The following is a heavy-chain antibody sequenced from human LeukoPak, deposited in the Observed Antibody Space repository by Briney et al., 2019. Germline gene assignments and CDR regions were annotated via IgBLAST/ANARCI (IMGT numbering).Heavy chain of an antibody. CDR2: IWYDGSNK. J-gene: IGHJ6*02. Sequence: GGSLRLSCAASGFTFSSYGMHRVRQAPGKGLEWVAVIWYDGSNKYYADSVKGRFTISRDNSKNTLYLQMNSLRAEDTAVYYCARDGNYYDSSGYYYGDYYYYGMDVWGQGTTVTVSS. CDR1: GFTFSSYG. V-gene: IGHV3-33*01. CDR3: ARDGNYYDSSGYYYGDYYYYGMDV. D-gene: IGHD3-22*01.